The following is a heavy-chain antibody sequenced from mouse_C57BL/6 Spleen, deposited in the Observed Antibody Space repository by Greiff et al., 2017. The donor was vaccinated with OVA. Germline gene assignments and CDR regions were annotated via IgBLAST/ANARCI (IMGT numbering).Heavy chain of an antibody. CDR2: INPSTGGT. CDR1: GYSFTGYS. CDR3: ARGGGNKAWFAY. D-gene: IGHD2-1*01. J-gene: IGHJ3*01. Sequence: VQLQQSGPELVKPGASVKISCKASGYSFTGYSMHWVKQSPEQSLEWIGEINPSTGGTTYNQKFKAKATLTVDKSSSTAYMQLKSLTSEDSAVYDCARGGGNKAWFAYWGQGTLVTVSA. V-gene: IGHV1-42*01.